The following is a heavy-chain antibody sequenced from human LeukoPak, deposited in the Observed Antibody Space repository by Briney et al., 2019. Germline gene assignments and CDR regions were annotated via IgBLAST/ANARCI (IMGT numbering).Heavy chain of an antibody. J-gene: IGHJ4*02. CDR2: ISWNSGSI. CDR3: ARGRYYLDSSGYSSFYY. V-gene: IGHV3-9*01. D-gene: IGHD3-22*01. Sequence: GGSLRLSCAASGFTFDDYAMHWVRQAPGKGLEWVSGISWNSGSIGYADSVKGRFTISRDNAKNSLYLQMNSLRAEDTAEYYCARGRYYLDSSGYSSFYYWGQGALVTVSP. CDR1: GFTFDDYA.